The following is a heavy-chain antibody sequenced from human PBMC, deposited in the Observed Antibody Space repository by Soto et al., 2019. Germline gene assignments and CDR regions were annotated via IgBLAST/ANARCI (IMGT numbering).Heavy chain of an antibody. CDR1: GFIFSSFN. CDR3: ARDLAYAFDY. V-gene: IGHV3-21*05. CDR2: IRSDSNHI. Sequence: PGGSLRLSCAASGFIFSSFNMNWIRQAPGKGLEWLSYIRSDSNHIGYADSVRGRFTISSDIAKNSLFLQMSSLRDEDTAVYYCARDLAYAFDYWGQGTLVTVSS. J-gene: IGHJ4*02. D-gene: IGHD3-16*01.